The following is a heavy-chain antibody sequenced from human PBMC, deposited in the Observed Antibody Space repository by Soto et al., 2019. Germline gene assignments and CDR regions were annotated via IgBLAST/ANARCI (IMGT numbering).Heavy chain of an antibody. V-gene: IGHV1-2*04. CDR1: GYTFTGYY. CDR2: INPNSGGT. D-gene: IGHD3-10*01. CDR3: ARDFVELPYYYYYMDV. Sequence: VASVKVSCKASGYTFTGYYMHWVRQAPGQGLEWMGWINPNSGGTNYAQKFQGWVTMTRDTSISTAYMELSRLRSDDTAVYYCARDFVELPYYYYYMDVWGKGTTVTVSS. J-gene: IGHJ6*03.